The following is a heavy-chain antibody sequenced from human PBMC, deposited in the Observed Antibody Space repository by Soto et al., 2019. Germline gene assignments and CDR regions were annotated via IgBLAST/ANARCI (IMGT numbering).Heavy chain of an antibody. CDR2: INHSGST. Sequence: PSETLSLTCAVYGGSFSGYYWSWIRQPPGKGLEWIGEINHSGSTNYNPSLKSRVTISVDTSKNQFSLKLSSVTAADTAVYYCARGIIEQQPVRGWFDPWGQGTLVTVSS. CDR1: GGSFSGYY. D-gene: IGHD6-13*01. CDR3: ARGIIEQQPVRGWFDP. J-gene: IGHJ5*02. V-gene: IGHV4-34*01.